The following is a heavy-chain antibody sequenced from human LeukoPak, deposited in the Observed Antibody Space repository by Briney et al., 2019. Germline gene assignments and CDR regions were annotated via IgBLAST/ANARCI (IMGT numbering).Heavy chain of an antibody. J-gene: IGHJ4*02. Sequence: ASVKVSCKASGYTFTRYYMHWVSQAPGQGLEWMGGFDPEDGETIYAQKFQGRVTMTEDTSTDTAYMELSSLRSEDTAVYYCATAFGNPSMGVRGDYWGQGPLVTVSS. V-gene: IGHV1-24*01. D-gene: IGHD3-10*01. CDR1: GYTFTRYY. CDR2: FDPEDGET. CDR3: ATAFGNPSMGVRGDY.